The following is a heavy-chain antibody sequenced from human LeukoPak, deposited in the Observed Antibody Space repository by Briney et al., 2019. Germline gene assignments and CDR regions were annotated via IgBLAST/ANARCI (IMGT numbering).Heavy chain of an antibody. CDR2: IRGDGRET. Sequence: PGGSLRLSCAASGFTFGAYYMSWVRQAPGKGLEWVANIRGDGRETFYADSLRGRFSIFRDNARNSVSLQMNSLSAEDTGVYYCARESAVGYGSFDYWGQGTLLTVSS. D-gene: IGHD6-19*01. CDR3: ARESAVGYGSFDY. J-gene: IGHJ4*02. V-gene: IGHV3-7*03. CDR1: GFTFGAYY.